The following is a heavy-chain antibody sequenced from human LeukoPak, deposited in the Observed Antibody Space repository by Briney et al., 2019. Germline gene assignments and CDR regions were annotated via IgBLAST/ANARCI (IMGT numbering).Heavy chain of an antibody. J-gene: IGHJ3*02. V-gene: IGHV3-7*01. CDR2: IKQDGSEK. D-gene: IGHD1/OR15-1a*01. CDR1: GFTFSSYS. CDR3: ARGTGGALFDAFDI. Sequence: PGGSLRLSCAASGFTFSSYSMNWVRQAPGKGLEWVANIKQDGSEKYYVDSVKGRFTISRDNAKNSLYLQMNSLRAEDTAVYYCARGTGGALFDAFDIWGQGTVVTVSS.